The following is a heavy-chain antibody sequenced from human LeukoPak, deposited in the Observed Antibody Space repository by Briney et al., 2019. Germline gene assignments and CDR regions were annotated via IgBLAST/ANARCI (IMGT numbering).Heavy chain of an antibody. V-gene: IGHV4-39*01. CDR3: ARRSRLYKHETTGYHDS. Sequence: PSETLSLTCNVSGDYITTTNYYWAWIRQPSGKGLEWIASVFYSGTTYYNPSLKSRVVISMDTSRKQISLRLSSVTATDTAIYYCARRSRLYKHETTGYHDSWGQGTLVTVSS. J-gene: IGHJ4*02. CDR1: GDYITTTNYY. CDR2: VFYSGTT. D-gene: IGHD3-9*01.